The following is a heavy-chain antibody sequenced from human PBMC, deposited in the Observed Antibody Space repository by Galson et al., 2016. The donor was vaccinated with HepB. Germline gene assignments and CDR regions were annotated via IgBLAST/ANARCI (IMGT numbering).Heavy chain of an antibody. CDR2: ISDSGIGT. CDR3: ARNKELGLRTGWAY. V-gene: IGHV3-23*01. CDR1: GFTFSNYA. J-gene: IGHJ4*02. Sequence: SLRLSCAASGFTFSNYAMIWVRQAPGKGLEWVSGISDSGIGTRYADSVKGRFTISTDNSKNTVYLQMNNVRVEDTAVYYCARNKELGLRTGWAYWGQGTLVTVSS. D-gene: IGHD3/OR15-3a*01.